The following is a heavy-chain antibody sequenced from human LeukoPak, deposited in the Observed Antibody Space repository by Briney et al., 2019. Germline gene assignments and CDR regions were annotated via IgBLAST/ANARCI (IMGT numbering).Heavy chain of an antibody. Sequence: PGGSLRLSCAASGFTFSNYGMHWVRQAPGKGLEWVAFVRYDETTKFYADSVKGRFTISRDNAKNSLYLQMNSLRAEDTAVYYCARVDYSYFDYWGQGTLVTVSS. CDR3: ARVDYSYFDY. J-gene: IGHJ4*02. D-gene: IGHD4-11*01. V-gene: IGHV3-30*02. CDR2: VRYDETTK. CDR1: GFTFSNYG.